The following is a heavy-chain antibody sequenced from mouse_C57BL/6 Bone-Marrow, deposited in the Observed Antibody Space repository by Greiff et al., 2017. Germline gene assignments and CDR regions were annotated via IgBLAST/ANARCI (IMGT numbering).Heavy chain of an antibody. CDR3: ARSGYYGSSPFAY. Sequence: QVQLQQPGAELVKPGASVKLSCKASGYTFTSYWMQWVKQRPGQGLEWVGEIDPSDSYTNYNQKFKGKATLTVDTSSSTAYMQLSSLTSEDSAVYYCARSGYYGSSPFAYWGQGTLVTVSA. CDR2: IDPSDSYT. V-gene: IGHV1-50*01. D-gene: IGHD1-1*01. CDR1: GYTFTSYW. J-gene: IGHJ3*01.